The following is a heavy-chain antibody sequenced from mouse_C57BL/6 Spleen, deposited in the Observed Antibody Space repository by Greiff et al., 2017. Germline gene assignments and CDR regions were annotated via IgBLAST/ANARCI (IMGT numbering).Heavy chain of an antibody. CDR1: GYSITSGYY. J-gene: IGHJ3*01. V-gene: IGHV3-6*01. D-gene: IGHD2-14*01. CDR2: ISYDGST. Sequence: VQLQQSGPGLVKPSQSLSLTCSVTGYSITSGYYWYLIRPFPGNLLSWMGFISYDGSTNYNPSLKNRISFTRETTKNQFFLKLNTVTTEDTATYYCARYRDYAYWGQGTLVTVSA. CDR3: ARYRDYAY.